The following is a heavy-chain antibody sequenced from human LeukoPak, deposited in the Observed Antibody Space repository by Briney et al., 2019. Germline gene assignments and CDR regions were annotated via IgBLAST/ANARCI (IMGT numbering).Heavy chain of an antibody. Sequence: GGSLRLSCAASGFTFSSYWMHWVRQAPGKGLVWVSRINSDGSTTNYADSVKGRFTISRDNAKNTLYLQMNSLRAENTAVYYCARDLYGGKGDYWGQGTLVTVSS. V-gene: IGHV3-74*01. CDR1: GFTFSSYW. CDR3: ARDLYGGKGDY. D-gene: IGHD4-23*01. CDR2: INSDGSTT. J-gene: IGHJ4*02.